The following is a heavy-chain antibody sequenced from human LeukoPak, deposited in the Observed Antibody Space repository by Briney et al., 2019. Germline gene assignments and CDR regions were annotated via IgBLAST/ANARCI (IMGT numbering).Heavy chain of an antibody. CDR2: IYYSGST. J-gene: IGHJ5*02. CDR3: ARAPFNYYQAFDP. Sequence: SETLSLTCTVSGGSISNGGYYWGCIRQPPGKGLEWIGNIYYSGSTYYNPSLKSRVTISVDTSKNQFSLKMTSVTAADTAVYYCARAPFNYYQAFDPWGQGTLVTVSS. CDR1: GGSISNGGYY. V-gene: IGHV4-39*01. D-gene: IGHD4-11*01.